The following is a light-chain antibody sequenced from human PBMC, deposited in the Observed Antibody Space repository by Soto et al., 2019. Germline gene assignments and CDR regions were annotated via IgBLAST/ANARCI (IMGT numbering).Light chain of an antibody. CDR1: QSVSRH. CDR3: QQRSNWPPIT. J-gene: IGKJ1*01. V-gene: IGKV3-11*01. CDR2: DAS. Sequence: ATLSCRFSQSVSRHLAWYQQKPGQAPRLLIYDASIRAAAIPARFSGTGSGTDFTLTISSLEPDDFAVYYCQQRSNWPPITFGQGTKVDI.